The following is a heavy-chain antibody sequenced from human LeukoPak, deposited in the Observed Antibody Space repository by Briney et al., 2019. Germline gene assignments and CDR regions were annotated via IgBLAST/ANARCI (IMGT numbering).Heavy chain of an antibody. CDR2: IYTTGSP. CDR3: ARDRGITTARGVPSWFDP. Sequence: SETLSPTCTVSGVSVSSTNYYWTWIRQPAGKGLEWIGRIYTTGSPSYSPSLKGRATISVDTSTNQFSLKLTSVSAADTAVYYCARDRGITTARGVPSWFDPWGQGILVTVSS. D-gene: IGHD3-10*01. CDR1: GVSVSSTNYY. V-gene: IGHV4-61*02. J-gene: IGHJ5*02.